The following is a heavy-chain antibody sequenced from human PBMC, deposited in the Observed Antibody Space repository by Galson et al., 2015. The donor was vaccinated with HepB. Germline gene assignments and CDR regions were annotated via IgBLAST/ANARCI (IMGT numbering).Heavy chain of an antibody. CDR2: IDWDDDQ. J-gene: IGHJ6*03. CDR1: GFSLSTSGMC. D-gene: IGHD6-6*01. V-gene: IGHV2-70*17. CDR3: ARALSAPRVPTYYHYYMDV. Sequence: PALVKPTQTLTLTCTFSGFSLSTSGMCVSWIRQTPGKALEWLARIDWDDDQFYSTSLKTRLTISKDTSKNQEVLTMTNMDPVDTATYYCARALSAPRVPTYYHYYMDVWGKGTTVTVSS.